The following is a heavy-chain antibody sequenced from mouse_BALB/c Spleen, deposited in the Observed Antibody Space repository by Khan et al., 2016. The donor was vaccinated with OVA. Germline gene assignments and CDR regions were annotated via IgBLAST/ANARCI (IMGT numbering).Heavy chain of an antibody. CDR1: GFSLTSYG. D-gene: IGHD1-3*01. Sequence: VQLKESGPGLVAPSQSLSITCTVSGFSLTSYGVHWVRQPPGKGLEWLGVIWAGGSPHYNSAAMSRLSISKDNSKSPVFLKMNSLQTDSTAMYYCARLEDIWGQGTTLTVSS. CDR2: IWAGGSP. V-gene: IGHV2-9*02. CDR3: ARLEDI. J-gene: IGHJ2*01.